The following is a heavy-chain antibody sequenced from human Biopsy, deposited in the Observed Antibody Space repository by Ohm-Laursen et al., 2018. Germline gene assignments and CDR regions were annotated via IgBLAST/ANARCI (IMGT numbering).Heavy chain of an antibody. D-gene: IGHD4-11*01. Sequence: GTLSLIWSVSGDSVTKYYWSWIRQPPGKGLEWIGHIYYSVMTNYNPSLQSRVSISVDTSRNQVSLTLSSVTAADTAVYYCARDSGILNYGNFKYYHYYGMDVWGQGTKVTVSS. J-gene: IGHJ6*02. CDR1: GDSVTKYY. CDR3: ARDSGILNYGNFKYYHYYGMDV. CDR2: IYYSVMT. V-gene: IGHV4-59*02.